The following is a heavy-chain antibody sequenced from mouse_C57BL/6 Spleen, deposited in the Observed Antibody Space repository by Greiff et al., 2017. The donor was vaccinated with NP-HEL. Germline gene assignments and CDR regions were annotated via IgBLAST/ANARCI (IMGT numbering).Heavy chain of an antibody. Sequence: QVQLQQSGPELVKPGASVKISCKASGYSFTSYYIHWVKQRPGQGLEWIGWIYPGSGNTKYNEKFKGKATLTADTSSSTAYMQLSSLTSEDSAVYYVSREDYGGSASWFAYWGQGTRVTVSS. D-gene: IGHD1-1*01. J-gene: IGHJ3*01. CDR3: SREDYGGSASWFAY. V-gene: IGHV1-66*01. CDR1: GYSFTSYY. CDR2: IYPGSGNT.